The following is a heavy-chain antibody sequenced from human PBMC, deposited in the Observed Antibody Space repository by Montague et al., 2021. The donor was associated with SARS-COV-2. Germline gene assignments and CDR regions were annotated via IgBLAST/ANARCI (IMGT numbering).Heavy chain of an antibody. CDR2: IYWDDDK. Sequence: PALVKPTQTLTLTCTFSGFSLSISGVGVGWIRQPPGKALEWLALIYWDDDKRYSPSLKSRLTITKDTSKNQVVLTMTNMDPVDTATYYCAHSRYYYYDSSGYRVYYSDYWGQGTLVTVSS. CDR1: GFSLSISGVG. J-gene: IGHJ4*02. D-gene: IGHD3-22*01. V-gene: IGHV2-5*02. CDR3: AHSRYYYYDSSGYRVYYSDY.